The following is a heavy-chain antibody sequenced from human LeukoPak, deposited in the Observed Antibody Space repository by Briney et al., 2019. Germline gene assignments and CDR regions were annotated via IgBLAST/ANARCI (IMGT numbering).Heavy chain of an antibody. Sequence: GGSLRLSCAASGLTFSKYSMTWVRQAPGKGLEWVSFIVTSSTTMYYTDSVKGRFTISRDNAKNSLYLQMNSLKVEDTAIYYCARDNWVDCWGQGTLVTVSS. J-gene: IGHJ5*01. CDR3: ARDNWVDC. CDR2: IVTSSTTM. V-gene: IGHV3-48*04. CDR1: GLTFSKYS.